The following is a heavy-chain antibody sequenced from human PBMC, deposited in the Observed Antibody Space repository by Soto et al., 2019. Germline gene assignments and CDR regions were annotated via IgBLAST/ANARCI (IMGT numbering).Heavy chain of an antibody. Sequence: EVQLLESGGGLIQPGGSLRLSCAASGFTFSSYAMNWVRQAPGKGLEWVSGISGSGGSTYYADSVKGRFTISRDNSKNTLYLQMGSRRAEDTAVDYCAKAFSWYDYWGQGTLVTVSS. J-gene: IGHJ4*02. CDR1: GFTFSSYA. CDR2: ISGSGGST. V-gene: IGHV3-23*01. CDR3: AKAFSWYDY. D-gene: IGHD6-13*01.